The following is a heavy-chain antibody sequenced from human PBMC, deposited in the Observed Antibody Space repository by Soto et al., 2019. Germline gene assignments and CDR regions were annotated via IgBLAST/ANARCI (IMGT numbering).Heavy chain of an antibody. D-gene: IGHD6-6*01. Sequence: PGGSLRLSCAASGFTFSSYGMHWVRQAPGKGLEWVAVISYDGSNKYYADSVKGRFTISRDNSKNTLYLQMNSLRAEDTAVYYCAKDLSSSPPYYWGHGTLVTVSS. J-gene: IGHJ4*01. CDR2: ISYDGSNK. CDR1: GFTFSSYG. CDR3: AKDLSSSPPYY. V-gene: IGHV3-30*18.